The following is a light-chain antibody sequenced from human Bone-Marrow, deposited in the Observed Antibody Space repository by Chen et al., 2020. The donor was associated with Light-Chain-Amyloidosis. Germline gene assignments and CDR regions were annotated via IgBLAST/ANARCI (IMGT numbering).Light chain of an antibody. Sequence: QSALTQPASVSGSPGQSIAISCTGTSSDVGSYNYVSWYQQHPGKAPKLMLYEVSNRPAGVSNRFSGSKSGNTAYLTISGLQVEDEADYYCSSYTSSSTSWVFGGGTKLTVL. J-gene: IGLJ3*02. CDR1: SSDVGSYNY. CDR3: SSYTSSSTSWV. V-gene: IGLV2-14*01. CDR2: EVS.